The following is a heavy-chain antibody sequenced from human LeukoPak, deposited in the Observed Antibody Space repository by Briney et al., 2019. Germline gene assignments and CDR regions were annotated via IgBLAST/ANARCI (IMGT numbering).Heavy chain of an antibody. Sequence: SETLSLTCTVSGGSISSYYWSWIRQPAGKGLEWIGRIDASGRTNYNPSLKSRVTMSVDTSKKQFSLKVNSVTAADTAVYYCAREYGDFDYGGQGNRVTVSS. CDR3: AREYGDFDY. V-gene: IGHV4-4*07. CDR1: GGSISSYY. D-gene: IGHD3-10*01. J-gene: IGHJ4*02. CDR2: IDASGRT.